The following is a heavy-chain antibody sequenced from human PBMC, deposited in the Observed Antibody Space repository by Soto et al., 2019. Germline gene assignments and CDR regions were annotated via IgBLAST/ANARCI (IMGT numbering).Heavy chain of an antibody. V-gene: IGHV3-53*01. J-gene: IGHJ4*02. CDR2: LYPNGRA. CDR1: GFTVSSNY. D-gene: IGHD1-20*01. CDR3: ARGLGREYQDNRNYFHLDY. Sequence: GGSLRLSCAASGFTVSSNYLTWVRQAPGKGLKWVSVLYPNGRAYCADSVKGRFTISTDNSQNSVYLQMNTLRAGDTAIYYCARGLGREYQDNRNYFHLDYWGQGTLVTVSS.